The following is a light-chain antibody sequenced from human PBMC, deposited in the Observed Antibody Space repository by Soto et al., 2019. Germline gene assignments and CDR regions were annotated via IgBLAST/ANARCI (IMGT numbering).Light chain of an antibody. CDR2: EGS. CDR3: CSYAGSDTFVV. J-gene: IGLJ2*01. Sequence: QSALTQPASVSGSPGQSITISCTGTSSDVGGYNRVSWYQQHPNKAPKLMIYEGSKRPSGVSNRFSGSKSGNTTSLTISGIQAEDESDYYCCSYAGSDTFVVFGGGTTLTVL. V-gene: IGLV2-23*03. CDR1: SSDVGGYNR.